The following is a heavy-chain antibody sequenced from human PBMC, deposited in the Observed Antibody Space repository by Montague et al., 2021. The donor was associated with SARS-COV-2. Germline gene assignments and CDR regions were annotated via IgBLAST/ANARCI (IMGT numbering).Heavy chain of an antibody. J-gene: IGHJ4*02. Sequence: SETLSLTCTVSGGSVSSRSHYWGWIRQPPGKGLEWIGSIYYSGSTHYNPSPKSRVTISVDTSKNQFSLKLSSVTAADTAVYYCARRGDYGGPRFDYWGQGTLVSVSS. CDR2: IYYSGST. V-gene: IGHV4-39*01. CDR1: GGSVSSRSHY. D-gene: IGHD4-23*01. CDR3: ARRGDYGGPRFDY.